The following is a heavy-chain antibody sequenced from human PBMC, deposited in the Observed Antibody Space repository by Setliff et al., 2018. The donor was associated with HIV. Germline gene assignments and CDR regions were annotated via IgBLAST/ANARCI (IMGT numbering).Heavy chain of an antibody. CDR2: MCPSDGSI. J-gene: IGHJ3*02. D-gene: IGHD5-12*01. CDR3: ARGGYSGNILDAFDI. V-gene: IGHV1-46*01. Sequence: QGLEWMGRMCPSDGSISYAEKFQGRVTMTRDTSTSTAYMELSSLRSEDTAMYFCARGGYSGNILDAFDIWGQGTLVTVSS.